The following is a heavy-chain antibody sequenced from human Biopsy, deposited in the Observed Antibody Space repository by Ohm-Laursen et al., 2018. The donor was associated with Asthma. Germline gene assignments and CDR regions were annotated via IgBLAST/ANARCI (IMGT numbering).Heavy chain of an antibody. CDR1: GFTFSSYA. CDR2: KKHDGSEK. V-gene: IGHV3-7*01. J-gene: IGHJ1*01. Sequence: SLRLSCTASGFTFSSYAMSWVRQAPGKGLEWVANKKHDGSEKNHVDSLKGRFTISRDNAKNSLYLQMNSLRAEDTAVYYCARTFHFWSPYHAEHYQLWGQGTLVTVSS. D-gene: IGHD3-3*02. CDR3: ARTFHFWSPYHAEHYQL.